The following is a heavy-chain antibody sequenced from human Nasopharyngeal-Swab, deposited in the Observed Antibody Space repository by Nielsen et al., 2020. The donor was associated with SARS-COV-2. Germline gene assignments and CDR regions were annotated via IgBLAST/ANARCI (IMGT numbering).Heavy chain of an antibody. J-gene: IGHJ6*03. D-gene: IGHD3-3*01. CDR2: IGTEGDT. V-gene: IGHV3-13*01. CDR1: GFTFSSYD. CDR3: ARARGINLGLGVVGDMDV. Sequence: GGSLRLSCAASGFTFSSYDMHWVRQVPVKGLEWVSSIGTEGDTHYPDSVKGRFTIPRENAKSSLYLQMNIVRAEDTGVYYCARARGINLGLGVVGDMDVWGKGTTVTVSS.